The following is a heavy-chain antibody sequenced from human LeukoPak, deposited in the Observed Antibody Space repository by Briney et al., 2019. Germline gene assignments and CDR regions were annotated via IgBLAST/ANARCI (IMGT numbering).Heavy chain of an antibody. D-gene: IGHD3-10*01. CDR1: GFTLSSYG. Sequence: SGGSLRLSCAVSGFTLSSYGMSWVRQAPGRGLEWVSGVSGSGGTTYYADSVKGRFTISRDNSKNTLYLQMNSLRADDTAIYYCAARSGRAPIYFDYWGQGTLVTVSS. V-gene: IGHV3-23*01. J-gene: IGHJ4*02. CDR2: VSGSGGTT. CDR3: AARSGRAPIYFDY.